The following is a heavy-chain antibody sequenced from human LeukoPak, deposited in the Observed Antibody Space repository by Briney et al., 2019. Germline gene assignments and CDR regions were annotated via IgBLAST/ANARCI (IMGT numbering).Heavy chain of an antibody. CDR2: IIPIFGTA. Sequence: SVKVSCKASGGTFSSYTISWVRQAPGQGLEWMGGIIPIFGTANYAQKFQGRVTITADESTSTAYMELSSLSSEDTAVYYCARGRYSSSINSMDVWGQGTTVTVSS. D-gene: IGHD6-6*01. J-gene: IGHJ6*02. CDR1: GGTFSSYT. CDR3: ARGRYSSSINSMDV. V-gene: IGHV1-69*01.